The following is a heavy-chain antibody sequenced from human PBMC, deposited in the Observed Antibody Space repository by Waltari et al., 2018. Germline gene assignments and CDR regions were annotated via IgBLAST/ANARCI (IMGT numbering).Heavy chain of an antibody. J-gene: IGHJ3*01. CDR1: GGSITTSRHH. Sequence: QLQLQESGPGLVKPSETLSLTCSVSGGSITTSRHHWGWIRQPPGQGLEWIGTISYNGATYTSPSLKSRVTMSRDTSKNQLSLTLDSMTAADTAVYYCATYIGASVGTAAFDVWGQGTMVTVSS. CDR3: ATYIGASVGTAAFDV. CDR2: ISYNGAT. D-gene: IGHD5-12*01. V-gene: IGHV4-39*01.